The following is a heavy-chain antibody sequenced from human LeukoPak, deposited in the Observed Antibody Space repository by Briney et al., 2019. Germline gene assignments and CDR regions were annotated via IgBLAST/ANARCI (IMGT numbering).Heavy chain of an antibody. CDR1: GYSISSGYY. J-gene: IGHJ4*02. CDR3: ARDAPQSGYFDY. D-gene: IGHD3-3*01. V-gene: IGHV4-38-2*02. Sequence: TSETLSLTCTVSGYSISSGYYWGWIRQPPGKGLEWIGSIYHSGSTYYNPSLKSRVTISVDTSKNQFSLKLSSVTAADTAVYYCARDAPQSGYFDYWGQGTLVTVSS. CDR2: IYHSGST.